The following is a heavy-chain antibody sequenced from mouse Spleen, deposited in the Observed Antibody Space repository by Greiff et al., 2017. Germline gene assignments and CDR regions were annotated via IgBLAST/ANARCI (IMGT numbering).Heavy chain of an antibody. D-gene: IGHD4-1*01. V-gene: IGHV5-6-3*01. CDR3: ARANWPPGDY. J-gene: IGHJ2*01. Sequence: EVHLVESGGGLVQPGGSLKLSCAASGFTFSSYGMSWVRQTPDKRLELVATINSNGGSTYYPDSVKGRFTISRDNAKNTLYLQMSSLKSEDTAMYYCARANWPPGDYWGQGTTLTVSS. CDR1: GFTFSSYG. CDR2: INSNGGST.